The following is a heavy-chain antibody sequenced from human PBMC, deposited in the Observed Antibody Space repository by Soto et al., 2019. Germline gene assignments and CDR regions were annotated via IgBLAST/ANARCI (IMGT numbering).Heavy chain of an antibody. CDR1: GFTFSSYW. J-gene: IGHJ5*02. CDR2: IKEDGSEK. V-gene: IGHV3-7*01. CDR3: ARDTYYYGSGSYGP. Sequence: GGSLRLSCAASGFTFSSYWMSWVRQAPGKGLEWVANIKEDGSEKNYVDSVKGQFTISRDNAKNSLYLQMNSLRAEDTAVYYCARDTYYYGSGSYGPWGQGTLVTVSS. D-gene: IGHD3-10*01.